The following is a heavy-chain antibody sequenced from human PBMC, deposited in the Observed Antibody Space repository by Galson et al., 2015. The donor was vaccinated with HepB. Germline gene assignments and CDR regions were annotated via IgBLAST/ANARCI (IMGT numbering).Heavy chain of an antibody. Sequence: SLRLSCAASGFTFKNYAMTWVRQAPGKGLEWVSSLSSGGDDSYYADSVKGRFTISRDNSKTTLYLQMNSLRVEDTAVYYCAKERAEDWLQLFLDNWGQGTLVTVSS. CDR2: LSSGGDDS. CDR1: GFTFKNYA. D-gene: IGHD5-24*01. V-gene: IGHV3-23*01. CDR3: AKERAEDWLQLFLDN. J-gene: IGHJ4*02.